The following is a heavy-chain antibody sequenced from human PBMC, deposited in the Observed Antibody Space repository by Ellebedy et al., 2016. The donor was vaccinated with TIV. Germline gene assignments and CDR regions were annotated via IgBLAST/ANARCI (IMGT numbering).Heavy chain of an antibody. V-gene: IGHV3-30*04. D-gene: IGHD5-18*01. CDR3: AKDHGYKMDDYFEY. J-gene: IGHJ4*02. Sequence: PGGSLRLSCSGSGFTFSTYAMHWVRQAPGKGLEWVAAISLDGSNEYYADSVKGRFTISRDNSKNTLYLQINSLRPEDTAVYYCAKDHGYKMDDYFEYWGQGTLVTVSS. CDR1: GFTFSTYA. CDR2: ISLDGSNE.